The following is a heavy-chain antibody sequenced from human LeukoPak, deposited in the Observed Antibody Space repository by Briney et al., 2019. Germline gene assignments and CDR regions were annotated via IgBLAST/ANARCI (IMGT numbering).Heavy chain of an antibody. V-gene: IGHV4-30-4*01. CDR1: GGSISSGDYY. D-gene: IGHD2-15*01. Sequence: SETLSLTCTVSGGSISSGDYYWGWIRQPPGKGLEWIGYIYYSGSTYYNPSLKSRVTISVDTSKNQFSLKLSSVTAADTAVYYCARDGNCSGGSCYSLGWFDPWGQGTLVTVSS. CDR2: IYYSGST. J-gene: IGHJ5*02. CDR3: ARDGNCSGGSCYSLGWFDP.